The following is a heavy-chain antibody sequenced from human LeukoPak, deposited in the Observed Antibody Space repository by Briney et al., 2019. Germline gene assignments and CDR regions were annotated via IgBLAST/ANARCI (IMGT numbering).Heavy chain of an antibody. D-gene: IGHD5-18*01. V-gene: IGHV3-30*18. CDR2: VSDDGSNT. CDR1: GFTLSSFG. Sequence: GGSLRLSCTASGFTLSSFGMHWXRQAPGKGLEWVAVVSDDGSNTYYADSVKGRFTISRDNSKNTLYLQLNSLRAEDTAVYYCAKDADTATIIYWYFDLWGRGTLVTVSS. CDR3: AKDADTATIIYWYFDL. J-gene: IGHJ2*01.